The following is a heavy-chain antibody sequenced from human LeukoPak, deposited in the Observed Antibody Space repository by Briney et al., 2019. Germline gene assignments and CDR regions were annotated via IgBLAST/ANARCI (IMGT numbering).Heavy chain of an antibody. J-gene: IGHJ6*03. CDR2: ISSSSSYI. Sequence: GGSLRLSCAASGFTFSSYSMNWVRQAPGKGLEWVSSISSSSSYIYYADSVKGRFTISRDNAKNSLYLQMNSLRAEDTAVYYCARDLYYGSGSCLDLYYYMDVWGKGTTVTVSS. V-gene: IGHV3-21*01. D-gene: IGHD3-10*01. CDR3: ARDLYYGSGSCLDLYYYMDV. CDR1: GFTFSSYS.